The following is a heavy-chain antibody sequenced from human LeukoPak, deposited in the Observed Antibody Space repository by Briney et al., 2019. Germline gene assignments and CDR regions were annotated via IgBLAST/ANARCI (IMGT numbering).Heavy chain of an antibody. Sequence: GSLRLSCAASGFTFSDYSMNWVRQPPGKGLEWIGEINHSGSTNYNPSLKSRVTISVDTSKNQFSLKLSSVTAADTAVYYCARRDTIFGDARGWFDPWGQGTLVTVSS. CDR1: GFTFSDYS. J-gene: IGHJ5*02. CDR2: INHSGST. CDR3: ARRDTIFGDARGWFDP. V-gene: IGHV4-34*01. D-gene: IGHD3-3*01.